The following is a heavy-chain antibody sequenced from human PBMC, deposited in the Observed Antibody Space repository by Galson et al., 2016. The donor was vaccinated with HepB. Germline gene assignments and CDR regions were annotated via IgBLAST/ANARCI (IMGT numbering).Heavy chain of an antibody. CDR1: GGTFSTDA. CDR2: ITPLFGTT. CDR3: ARLGRTFGVVEGLDV. Sequence: SVKVSCKASGGTFSTDAINWVRQAPGQGLEWMGGITPLFGTTDYAQKFQGRVTIVADKSTNTAYMELTSLRFEDTAVYYCARLGRTFGVVEGLDVWGQGTTFTVSS. J-gene: IGHJ6*02. D-gene: IGHD3-16*01. V-gene: IGHV1-69*06.